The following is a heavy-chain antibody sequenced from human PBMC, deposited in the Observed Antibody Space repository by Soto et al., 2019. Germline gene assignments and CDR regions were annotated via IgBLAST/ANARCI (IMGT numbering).Heavy chain of an antibody. Sequence: PGWSLRLSCAVSGFTFSAFAMYWVRQAPGKGLEWVALISYDGGNEDYAESVRGRFTISRDNSKNTLYLDMNSLSAEDSAVYFCAKGVVREPAYFDYWGQGTLVTVSS. D-gene: IGHD3-10*01. CDR2: ISYDGGNE. V-gene: IGHV3-30*18. CDR3: AKGVVREPAYFDY. CDR1: GFTFSAFA. J-gene: IGHJ4*02.